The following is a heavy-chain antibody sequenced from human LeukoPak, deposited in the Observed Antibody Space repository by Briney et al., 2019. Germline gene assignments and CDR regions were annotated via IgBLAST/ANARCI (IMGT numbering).Heavy chain of an antibody. V-gene: IGHV4-34*01. D-gene: IGHD3-10*01. CDR3: ARGVLLWFGELLSYNWFDP. CDR1: GGSFSGYY. CDR2: INHSGST. Sequence: PSETLSLTCAVYGGSFSGYYWSWIRQPPGKGLEWIGEINHSGSTNYNPSLKSRVTISVDTSKNQFSLKLSSVTAADTAVYYCARGVLLWFGELLSYNWFDPWGQGTLVTVS. J-gene: IGHJ5*02.